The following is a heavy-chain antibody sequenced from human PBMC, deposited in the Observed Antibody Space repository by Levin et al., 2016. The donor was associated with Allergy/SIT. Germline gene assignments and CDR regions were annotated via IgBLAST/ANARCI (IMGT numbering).Heavy chain of an antibody. D-gene: IGHD2-8*01. CDR2: INQDGSRK. J-gene: IGHJ4*02. CDR1: GFTLSTYW. Sequence: GESLKISCAASGFTLSTYWMTWVRQAPGKGLEWVANINQDGSRKYYVDSVNGRFTISRDNAKNSLYLQMNSLRADDTAVYYCGRDADCTDGVCFDYWGQGTLVTVSS. CDR3: GRDADCTDGVCFDY. V-gene: IGHV3-7*01.